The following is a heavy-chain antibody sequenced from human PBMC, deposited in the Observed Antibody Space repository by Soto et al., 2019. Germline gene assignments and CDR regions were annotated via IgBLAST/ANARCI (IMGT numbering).Heavy chain of an antibody. D-gene: IGHD3-10*01. Sequence: TLSLTCTVSGGALSSGGYYWSWVRQHPGKGLEWIGHIFHNGNSYYNSSLKSRVTISVDTSKNQFSLKLTSVTAADTAVYFCARALSSGSYYKAWGQGTLVTVSS. J-gene: IGHJ5*02. CDR2: IFHNGNS. CDR3: ARALSSGSYYKA. CDR1: GGALSSGGYY. V-gene: IGHV4-31*03.